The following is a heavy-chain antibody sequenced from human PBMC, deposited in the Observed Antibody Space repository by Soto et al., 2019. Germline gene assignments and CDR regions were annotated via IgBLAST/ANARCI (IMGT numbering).Heavy chain of an antibody. Sequence: QVQLVQSGAEVKKPGASVKVSCKASGYTFTSYAMHWVRQAPGQRLEWMGWINAGNGNTKYSQKFQGRVTITRDTSASTAYMELSSLRSEDMAVYYCARAPGGSSSAYFQHWGQGTLVTVSS. D-gene: IGHD6-6*01. CDR2: INAGNGNT. J-gene: IGHJ1*01. CDR3: ARAPGGSSSAYFQH. CDR1: GYTFTSYA. V-gene: IGHV1-3*01.